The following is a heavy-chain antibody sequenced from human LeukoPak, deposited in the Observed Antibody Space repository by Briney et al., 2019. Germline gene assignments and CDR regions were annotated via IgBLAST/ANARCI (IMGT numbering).Heavy chain of an antibody. CDR1: GYTFTMYY. CDR3: AREERGGLSGSLGGLFASYHTYYYMDV. CDR2: INPNDGAT. Sequence: GASVKVSCKASGYTFTMYYIHWVRQAPGQGLEWMGMINPNDGATTYTQRVQGRVTMTREMSTTTVYMQLRSLRSEDTAVYLRAREERGGLSGSLGGLFASYHTYYYMDVWGRGTTVTVSS. V-gene: IGHV1-46*01. J-gene: IGHJ6*03. D-gene: IGHD1-26*01.